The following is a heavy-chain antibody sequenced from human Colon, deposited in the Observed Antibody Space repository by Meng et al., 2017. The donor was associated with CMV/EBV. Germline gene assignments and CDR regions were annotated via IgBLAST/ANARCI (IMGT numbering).Heavy chain of an antibody. CDR3: ARIVLSGKGSFDN. CDR2: IYYSGRT. Sequence: SETLSLTCSVSGGSIGRVSYYWGWIRQAPGKGLEWIGSIYYSGRTYNNPSLKSRVTMSVDTSKNQYSLKLSSVTAADTAVYYCARIVLSGKGSFDNWGQGTLVTVSS. V-gene: IGHV4-39*07. CDR1: GGSIGRVSYY. D-gene: IGHD2/OR15-2a*01. J-gene: IGHJ4*02.